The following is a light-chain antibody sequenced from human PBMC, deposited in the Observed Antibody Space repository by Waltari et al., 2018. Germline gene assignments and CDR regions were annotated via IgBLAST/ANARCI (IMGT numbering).Light chain of an antibody. V-gene: IGLV2-23*01. CDR2: EGS. CDR1: SSDVGKYNL. CDR3: FSYAGRATGV. J-gene: IGLJ2*01. Sequence: QSALTQPASVSGSPGQSITISCTGTSSDVGKYNLVSWYQQHPGQAPKSMIYEGSQRPSGVSDRCAGSKSGNTASLTISGLQAEDEADYYCFSYAGRATGVFGGGTKLTVL.